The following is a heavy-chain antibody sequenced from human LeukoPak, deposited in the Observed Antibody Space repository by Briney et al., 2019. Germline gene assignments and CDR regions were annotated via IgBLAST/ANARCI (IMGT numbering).Heavy chain of an antibody. CDR2: MYTGGGR. J-gene: IGHJ4*02. CDR3: TRGQSYCGADCYSD. V-gene: IGHV3-66*01. Sequence: PGGSLRLSCAASGFTFSDYYMSWVRQPPGKGLEWVSVMYTGGGRYYGDSVKGRFTISRDNSKNTVFLQMNSLRVEDTALYYCTRGQSYCGADCYSDWGQGTLVTVSP. D-gene: IGHD2-21*02. CDR1: GFTFSDYY.